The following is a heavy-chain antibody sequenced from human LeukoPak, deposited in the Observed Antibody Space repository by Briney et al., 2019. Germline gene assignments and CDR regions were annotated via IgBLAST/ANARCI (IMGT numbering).Heavy chain of an antibody. D-gene: IGHD3-22*01. CDR3: AKRTASSGYYSYYFDY. V-gene: IGHV3-30*02. Sequence: GGSLRLSCAASGFTFSSYGMHWVRQAPGKGLEWVAFIRYDGSNKYYADSVKGRFTISRDNSKNTLYLQMNSLRAEDTAVYYCAKRTASSGYYSYYFDYWGQGTLVTVSS. CDR2: IRYDGSNK. J-gene: IGHJ4*02. CDR1: GFTFSSYG.